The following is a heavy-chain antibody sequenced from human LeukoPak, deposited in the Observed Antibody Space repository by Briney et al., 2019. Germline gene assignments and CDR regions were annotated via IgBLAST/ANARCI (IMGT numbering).Heavy chain of an antibody. CDR1: GGTFSSYA. CDR3: ERVVRIAARRGLGYYYYMDV. CDR2: IIPIFGTA. V-gene: IGHV1-69*05. D-gene: IGHD6-6*01. Sequence: SVKVSCKASGGTFSSYAISWVRQAPGQGLEWMGRIIPIFGTANYAQKFQGRVTITTDESTSTAYMELSSLRSEDTAVYYCERVVRIAARRGLGYYYYMDVWGKGTTVTVSS. J-gene: IGHJ6*03.